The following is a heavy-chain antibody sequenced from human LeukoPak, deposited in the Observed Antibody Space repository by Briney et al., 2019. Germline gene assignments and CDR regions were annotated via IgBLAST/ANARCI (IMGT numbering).Heavy chain of an antibody. CDR1: GGTFSSYA. CDR2: IIPIFGTA. CDR3: ARDYYGSGSYMGFDY. Sequence: SVKVSCKASGGTFSSYAISWVRQAPGQGLEWMGGIIPIFGTANYAQKFQGRVTITADESTSTAYMELSSPRSEDTAVYYCARDYYGSGSYMGFDYWGQGTLVTVSS. J-gene: IGHJ4*02. V-gene: IGHV1-69*01. D-gene: IGHD3-10*01.